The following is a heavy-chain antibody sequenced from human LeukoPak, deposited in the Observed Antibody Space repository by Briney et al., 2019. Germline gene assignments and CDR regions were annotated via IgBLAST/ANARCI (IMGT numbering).Heavy chain of an antibody. CDR1: GGSFSGYY. Sequence: SETLSLTCAVYGGSFSGYYWSWIRQPPGEGLEWIGEINHSGSTNYNPSLKSRVTISVDTSKNQFSLKLSSVTAADTAVYYCASEVVPAAIFDYWGQGPLVTVSS. CDR2: INHSGST. CDR3: ASEVVPAAIFDY. D-gene: IGHD2-2*01. J-gene: IGHJ4*02. V-gene: IGHV4-34*01.